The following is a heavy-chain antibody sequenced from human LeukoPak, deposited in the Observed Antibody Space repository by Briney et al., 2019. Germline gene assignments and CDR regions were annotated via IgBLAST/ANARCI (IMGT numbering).Heavy chain of an antibody. D-gene: IGHD3-22*01. J-gene: IGHJ4*02. CDR3: AREDSRITMILNGYFDY. Sequence: ASVKVSCKASGYTFTSYYMHWVRQAPGQGLEWMGIINPSGGSTSYAQKFQGRATMTRGMSTSTVYMELSSLRSEDTAVYYCAREDSRITMILNGYFDYWGQGTLVTVSS. V-gene: IGHV1-46*01. CDR2: INPSGGST. CDR1: GYTFTSYY.